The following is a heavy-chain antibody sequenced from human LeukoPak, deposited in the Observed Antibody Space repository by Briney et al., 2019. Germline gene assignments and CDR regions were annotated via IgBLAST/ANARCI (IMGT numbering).Heavy chain of an antibody. D-gene: IGHD4-17*01. V-gene: IGHV3-30*18. Sequence: GGALRLSCAASGFRFISYGMHWVRRAPGKGLEWVGVISDDGRNKKYADSVKGRFTISRDNSKDTLYLQMNSLRDEDTAVYYCAKRPSDYGDYVTYFDYWGQGTLVTVSS. J-gene: IGHJ4*02. CDR2: ISDDGRNK. CDR3: AKRPSDYGDYVTYFDY. CDR1: GFRFISYG.